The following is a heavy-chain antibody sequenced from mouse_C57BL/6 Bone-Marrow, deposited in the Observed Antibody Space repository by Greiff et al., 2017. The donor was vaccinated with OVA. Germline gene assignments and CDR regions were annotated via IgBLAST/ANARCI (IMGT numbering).Heavy chain of an antibody. Sequence: QVQLQQSGAELARPGASVKLSCTASGYTFTSYGISWVKQRTGQGLEWIGEIYPRSGTTYYNEKFKGQATLTADKSSSTAYMQLRSLTSEDSAVYFWAGRYYGNSYDYFDYWGQGTTLTVSS. CDR3: AGRYYGNSYDYFDY. CDR2: IYPRSGTT. J-gene: IGHJ2*01. D-gene: IGHD1-1*01. V-gene: IGHV1-81*01. CDR1: GYTFTSYG.